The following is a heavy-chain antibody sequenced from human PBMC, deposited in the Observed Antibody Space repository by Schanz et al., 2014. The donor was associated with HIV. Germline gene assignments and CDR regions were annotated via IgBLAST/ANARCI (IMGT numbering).Heavy chain of an antibody. Sequence: EVQLVESGGGLVQPGRSLRLSCAASGFTFDEYAMHWVRQGPGKGLEWVAGMSWNRGKIGYADSVKGRFTISRDNANNFLYLQMNSLRVEDTALYYCAKDNGWPLASYYGMDVWGQGTTVTVSS. D-gene: IGHD6-19*01. V-gene: IGHV3-9*01. CDR3: AKDNGWPLASYYGMDV. CDR2: MSWNRGKI. CDR1: GFTFDEYA. J-gene: IGHJ6*02.